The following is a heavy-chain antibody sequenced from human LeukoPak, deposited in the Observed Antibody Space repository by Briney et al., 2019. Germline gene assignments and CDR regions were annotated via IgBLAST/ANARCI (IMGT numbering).Heavy chain of an antibody. V-gene: IGHV3-66*01. D-gene: IGHD3-16*01. CDR1: GFTFSDYY. Sequence: PGGSLRLSCAASGFTFSDYYMSWIRQAPGKGLEWVSVIYSGGSTYYADSVKGRFTISRDNSKNTLYLQMNSLRAEDTAVYYCARAFGGTTFDYWGQGTLVTVSS. CDR2: IYSGGST. J-gene: IGHJ4*02. CDR3: ARAFGGTTFDY.